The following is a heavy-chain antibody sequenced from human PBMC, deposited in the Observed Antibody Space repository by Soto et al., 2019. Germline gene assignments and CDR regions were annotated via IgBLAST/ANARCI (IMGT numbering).Heavy chain of an antibody. CDR1: GFTFSSYW. Sequence: EVQLVESGGGLVHPGGSLRLSCAASGFTFSSYWMHCVRQAPGKGLVWVSRIHTDGSSTTYAYSVKGRFTISRDNAKNTLYLQMNSLRAEDTAVYYGARVQPDSSGYYGWVDYWGQGPLVTVSS. D-gene: IGHD3-22*01. CDR2: IHTDGSST. J-gene: IGHJ4*02. V-gene: IGHV3-74*01. CDR3: ARVQPDSSGYYGWVDY.